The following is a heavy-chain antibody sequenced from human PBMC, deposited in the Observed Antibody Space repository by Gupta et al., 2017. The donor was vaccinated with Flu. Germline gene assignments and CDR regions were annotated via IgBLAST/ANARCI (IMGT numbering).Heavy chain of an antibody. V-gene: IGHV3-9*01. D-gene: IGHD6-6*01. CDR2: ISWNRGSI. CDR1: GFTFDDYA. CDR3: AKGYSSSALYYFDY. Sequence: EVQLVESGGGLVQPGRSLRLSCAASGFTFDDYAMHWVRQAPGKGLEWVSGISWNRGSIGYADSVKGRFTIARDNAKNSLYLQMNSLRAEDTALYYCAKGYSSSALYYFDYWGQGTLVTVSA. J-gene: IGHJ4*02.